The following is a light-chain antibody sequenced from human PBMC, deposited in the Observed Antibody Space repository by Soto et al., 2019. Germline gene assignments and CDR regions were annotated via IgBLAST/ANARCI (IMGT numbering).Light chain of an antibody. CDR3: CSYVGSSILM. J-gene: IGLJ3*02. V-gene: IGLV2-23*02. CDR1: SRDIGLYNL. Sequence: QSALTQPASVSGSPGQSITISCTGTSRDIGLYNLVSRYQQLPGKAPKLIIYEVNERPSGISDRFSGSKSGNTASLTISGLQDEDEADYYCCSYVGSSILMFGGGTKLTVL. CDR2: EVN.